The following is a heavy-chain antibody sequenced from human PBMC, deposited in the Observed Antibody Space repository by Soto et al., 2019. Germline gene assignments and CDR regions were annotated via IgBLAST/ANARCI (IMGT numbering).Heavy chain of an antibody. D-gene: IGHD1-26*01. CDR2: INHSGNT. J-gene: IGHJ4*02. Sequence: PSESLSLTCAVYGGSFSGYYWSWIRQPPGKGLEWIGEINHSGNTHFNPSLKSRITLSVDTSKKQFSLNLSSVTASDTAVYYCARDTGTFYYLDYWGQGTPVTVSS. CDR1: GGSFSGYY. CDR3: ARDTGTFYYLDY. V-gene: IGHV4-34*01.